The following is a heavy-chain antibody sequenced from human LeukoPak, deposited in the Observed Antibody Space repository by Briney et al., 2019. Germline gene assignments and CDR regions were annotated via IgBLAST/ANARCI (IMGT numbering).Heavy chain of an antibody. CDR3: AKAGYSSSAPSNWFDP. D-gene: IGHD6-13*01. CDR2: ISGSGGST. V-gene: IGHV3-23*01. CDR1: GFTLSSYA. J-gene: IGHJ5*02. Sequence: GGSLRLSCAASGFTLSSYAVSWVRQAPGKGLEWVSAISGSGGSTYYADSVKGRFTISRDNSKNTLYLQMNSLRAEDTAVYYCAKAGYSSSAPSNWFDPWGQGTLVTVSS.